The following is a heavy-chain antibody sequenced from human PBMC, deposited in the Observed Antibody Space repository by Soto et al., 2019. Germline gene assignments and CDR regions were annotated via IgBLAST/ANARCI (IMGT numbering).Heavy chain of an antibody. CDR1: GYTFTGYA. V-gene: IGHV1-3*01. D-gene: IGHD3-10*01. J-gene: IGHJ5*02. CDR3: ALWFGELFVNWFDP. Sequence: ASVKVSCKASGYTFTGYAMHWVRQAPGQRLEWMGWINAGNGNTKYSQKFQGRVTITRDTSASTAYMELSSLRSEDTAVYYCALWFGELFVNWFDPWGQGTLVTVSS. CDR2: INAGNGNT.